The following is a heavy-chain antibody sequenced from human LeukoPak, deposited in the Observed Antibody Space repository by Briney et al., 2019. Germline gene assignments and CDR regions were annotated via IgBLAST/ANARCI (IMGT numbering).Heavy chain of an antibody. CDR3: ARVSGESSSAGQYYYYYYMDV. CDR1: GYTFTSYD. Sequence: ASVKVSCKASGYTFTSYDINWVRQATGQGLEWMGWMNPNSGNTGYAQKFQGRVTMTRDTSISTAYMELSRLRSDDTAVYYCARVSGESSSAGQYYYYYYMDVWGKGTTVTVSS. V-gene: IGHV1-8*01. D-gene: IGHD6-6*01. CDR2: MNPNSGNT. J-gene: IGHJ6*03.